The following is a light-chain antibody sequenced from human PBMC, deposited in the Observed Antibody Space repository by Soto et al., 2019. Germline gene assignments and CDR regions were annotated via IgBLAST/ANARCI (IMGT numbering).Light chain of an antibody. CDR3: CSYTTSRTLV. CDR2: EVR. V-gene: IGLV2-14*01. Sequence: QSALTQPASVSGSPGQSITISCTGTSSDIGAYNHVSWYQQHPGKAPQLIIYEVRNRPSGLSPRFSASKSGNTASLTISGLQADDEADYHCCSYTTSRTLVFGTGTQLTVL. CDR1: SSDIGAYNH. J-gene: IGLJ1*01.